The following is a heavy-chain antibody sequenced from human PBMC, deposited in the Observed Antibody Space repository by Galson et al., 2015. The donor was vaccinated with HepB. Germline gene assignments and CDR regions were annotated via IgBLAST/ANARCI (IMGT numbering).Heavy chain of an antibody. CDR3: ARDAPSGVRGVMSPIRRYYGMDV. V-gene: IGHV6-1*01. CDR2: TYYRSKWYN. CDR1: GDSVSSNSAA. Sequence: CAISGDSVSSNSAAWNWIRQSPSRGLEWLGRTYYRSKWYNDYAVSVKSRITINPDTSKNQFSLQLNCVTPEDTAVYYCARDAPSGVRGVMSPIRRYYGMDVWGQGTTVAVSS. D-gene: IGHD3-10*01. J-gene: IGHJ6*02.